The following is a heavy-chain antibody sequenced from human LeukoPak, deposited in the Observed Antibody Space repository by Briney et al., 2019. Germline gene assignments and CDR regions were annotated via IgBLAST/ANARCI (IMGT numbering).Heavy chain of an antibody. CDR2: MSYDGRNE. CDR1: GFTFSTYA. J-gene: IGHJ6*02. CDR3: AKDYQSAPQVGMDA. D-gene: IGHD3-16*02. V-gene: IGHV3-30*04. Sequence: GGSLRLSCADSGFTFSTYAMHWVRQAPGKGLEWVAVMSYDGRNEYYADSVKGRFTISRDNSKNTLYLQMNSLSAEDTAVYYCAKDYQSAPQVGMDAWGHGTKVTVSS.